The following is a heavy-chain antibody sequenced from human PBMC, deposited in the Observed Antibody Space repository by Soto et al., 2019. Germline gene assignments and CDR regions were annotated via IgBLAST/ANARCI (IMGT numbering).Heavy chain of an antibody. CDR2: IIPILGIA. Sequence: QVQLVQSGAEVKKPGSSVKVSCKASGGTFSSYTISWVRQAPGQGLEWMGRIIPILGIANYAQKFQGRVTITADKSTSTAYMELSSLRSEDTAVYYGARGGVVPAAMSYYYGMDVWGQGTTVTVSS. D-gene: IGHD2-2*01. CDR1: GGTFSSYT. CDR3: ARGGVVPAAMSYYYGMDV. V-gene: IGHV1-69*02. J-gene: IGHJ6*02.